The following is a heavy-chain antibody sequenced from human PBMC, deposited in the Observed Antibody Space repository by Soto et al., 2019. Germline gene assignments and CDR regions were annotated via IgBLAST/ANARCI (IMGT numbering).Heavy chain of an antibody. D-gene: IGHD6-19*01. CDR2: ISGSGGST. J-gene: IGHJ3*02. V-gene: IGHV3-23*01. CDR3: ATLAVAGAFDI. CDR1: GFTFSSYA. Sequence: GESLKISCAASGFTFSSYAMSWVRQAPGKGLEWVSAISGSGGSTYYADSVKGRFTISRDNSKNTLYLQMNSLRAEDTAVYYCATLAVAGAFDIWGQGTMVTVSS.